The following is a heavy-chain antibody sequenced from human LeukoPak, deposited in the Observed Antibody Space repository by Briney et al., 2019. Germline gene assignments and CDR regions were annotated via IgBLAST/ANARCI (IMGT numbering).Heavy chain of an antibody. D-gene: IGHD5-18*01. Sequence: GGSLRLSCAASGFTFSSYWMSWVRQAPGKGLEWVANIKQDGSEKYYVDSVKGRFTISRDNAKNSLYLQMNSLRAEDTAVYYCARDVKAARTKLWPTTHFDYWGQGTLVTVSS. CDR2: IKQDGSEK. J-gene: IGHJ4*02. CDR3: ARDVKAARTKLWPTTHFDY. CDR1: GFTFSSYW. V-gene: IGHV3-7*01.